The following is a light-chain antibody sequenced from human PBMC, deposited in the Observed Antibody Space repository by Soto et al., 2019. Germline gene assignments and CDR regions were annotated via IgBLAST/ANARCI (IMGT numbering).Light chain of an antibody. CDR2: GAS. V-gene: IGKV3-20*01. J-gene: IGKJ1*01. CDR3: QQYGSLPRT. CDR1: QSVSSSY. Sequence: EIVLTQSPGTLSLSPGERATLSCRASQSVSSSYLAWNQQKPGQAPRLLIYGASSRATGIPDRFSGSGSGTDFTLTISRLEPEDFAVYYCQQYGSLPRTFGQGTKVDIK.